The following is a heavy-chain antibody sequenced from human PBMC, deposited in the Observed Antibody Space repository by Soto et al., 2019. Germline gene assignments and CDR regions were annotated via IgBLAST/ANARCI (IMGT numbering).Heavy chain of an antibody. CDR1: GLTFSSYG. J-gene: IGHJ4*02. Sequence: GGSLRLSCAASGLTFSSYGIHWVRQSPGKGLEWVAVIWNDGTEKYYAASVKGRFTISRDNSNNMLYLQMDSLRAEDTAVYYCARIGSWALNFDYWGQGTLVTVSS. D-gene: IGHD6-13*01. CDR3: ARIGSWALNFDY. V-gene: IGHV3-33*08. CDR2: IWNDGTEK.